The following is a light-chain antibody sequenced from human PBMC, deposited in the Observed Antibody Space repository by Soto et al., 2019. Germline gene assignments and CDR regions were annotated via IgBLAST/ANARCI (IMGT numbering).Light chain of an antibody. CDR2: GAS. J-gene: IGKJ2*01. V-gene: IGKV3-15*01. CDR3: QQYHNWPPQYT. Sequence: EIVMTQSPASLSVSPGDEATLSCRASQRVASNVAWYQQKPGQGPRLLIHGASTRAAGVPARFSGSGSGTDFTLTISSLQSEDFAVYYCQQYHNWPPQYTFGQGTKLQIK. CDR1: QRVASN.